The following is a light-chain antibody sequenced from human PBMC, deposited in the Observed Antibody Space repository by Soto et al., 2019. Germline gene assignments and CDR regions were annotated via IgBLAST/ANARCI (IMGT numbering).Light chain of an antibody. Sequence: QSALTQPASVSGSPGQSITISCTGTSSDVGSYNLVSWYQQHPGKAPKLMIYEGSKRLSGVSNRFSGSKSGNTASLTISGLQAEDEADYYCCSYAGSSTPVVFGGGTKVTVL. CDR1: SSDVGSYNL. CDR2: EGS. V-gene: IGLV2-23*01. J-gene: IGLJ2*01. CDR3: CSYAGSSTPVV.